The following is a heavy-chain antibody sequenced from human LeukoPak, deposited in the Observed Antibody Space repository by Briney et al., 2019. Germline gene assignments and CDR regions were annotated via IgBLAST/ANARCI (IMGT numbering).Heavy chain of an antibody. CDR1: AFTFSDYH. D-gene: IGHD6-13*01. V-gene: IGHV3-11*04. Sequence: GGPLRLSCAASAFTFSDYHMSWIRQAPGKGLEWVSYISSSGSTIYYADSVKGRFTISRDNAKNSLYLQMNSLRAEDTAVYYCASLAAAGPYYYYYMDVWGKGTTVTVSS. J-gene: IGHJ6*03. CDR3: ASLAAAGPYYYYYMDV. CDR2: ISSSGSTI.